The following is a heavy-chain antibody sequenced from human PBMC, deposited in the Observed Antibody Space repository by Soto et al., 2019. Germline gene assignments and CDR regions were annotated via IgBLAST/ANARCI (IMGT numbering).Heavy chain of an antibody. V-gene: IGHV4-4*07. CDR1: GASISGFY. CDR2: IYATGTT. Sequence: SETLSLTCTVSGASISGFYWSWIRKSAGKGLEWIGRIYATGTTDYNPSLKSRVMMSVDASKKQFSLKLRSVTAADTAVYYCVRDGTKTLRDWFDPWGQGSSVTVSS. J-gene: IGHJ5*02. CDR3: VRDGTKTLRDWFDP. D-gene: IGHD1-1*01.